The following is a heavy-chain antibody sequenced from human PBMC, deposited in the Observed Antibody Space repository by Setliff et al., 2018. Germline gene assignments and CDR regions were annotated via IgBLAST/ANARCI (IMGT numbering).Heavy chain of an antibody. Sequence: PGGSLRLSCAASGFTISRHAVHWVRQAPGKGLEWVAVLSYDGSNKFYVDSVKGRFTVSRDNSRNTLYLQMNSLRTQDTAIYYCARDRGESTTWYALDGFDVWGQGTMVTVSS. V-gene: IGHV3-30*01. D-gene: IGHD6-13*01. J-gene: IGHJ3*01. CDR3: ARDRGESTTWYALDGFDV. CDR2: LSYDGSNK. CDR1: GFTISRHA.